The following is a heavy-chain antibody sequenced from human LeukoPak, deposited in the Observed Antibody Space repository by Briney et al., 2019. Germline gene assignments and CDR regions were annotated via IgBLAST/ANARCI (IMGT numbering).Heavy chain of an antibody. CDR3: AKDGDLALLAYYYDSSGPMHY. CDR2: ISGSSGYT. D-gene: IGHD3-22*01. J-gene: IGHJ4*02. V-gene: IGHV3-23*01. Sequence: GGSLRLSCAACGFIFSSYAMRWLRQAPGKGVECVSVISGSSGYTYCADSVKGRFTISRDNSKHTLYLQMNSLRAEDTAVYYCAKDGDLALLAYYYDSSGPMHYWGQGTLVTVSS. CDR1: GFIFSSYA.